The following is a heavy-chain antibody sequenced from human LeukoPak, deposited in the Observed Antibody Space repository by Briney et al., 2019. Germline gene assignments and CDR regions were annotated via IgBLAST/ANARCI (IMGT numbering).Heavy chain of an antibody. D-gene: IGHD2-21*02. CDR1: GFTFSSYG. V-gene: IGHV3-23*01. CDR2: ISGSGGST. Sequence: GGSLRLSCAASGFTFSSYGMSWVRQAPGKGLEWVSAISGSGGSTYYADSVKGRFTISRDNSKNTLYLQMNSLRAEDTAVYYCAKDQVLVVTAILDYWGQGTLVTVSS. J-gene: IGHJ4*02. CDR3: AKDQVLVVTAILDY.